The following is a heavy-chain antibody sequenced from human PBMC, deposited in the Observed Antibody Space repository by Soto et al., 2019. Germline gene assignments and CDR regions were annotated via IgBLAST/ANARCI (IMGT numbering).Heavy chain of an antibody. V-gene: IGHV1-8*01. D-gene: IGHD3-9*01. CDR3: ARNGFLDWFLDF. J-gene: IGHJ4*02. CDR2: VNPNSGDT. CDR1: GYTFSSYD. Sequence: QVQLVQSGAEVKKPGASVKVSCRASGYTFSSYDITWVRQAAGQGLEWMGWVNPNSGDTDYAQKFQGRVTMTRDTSIRTAYMELSSLRSEDSAVYYCARNGFLDWFLDFWGQGTLVTVSS.